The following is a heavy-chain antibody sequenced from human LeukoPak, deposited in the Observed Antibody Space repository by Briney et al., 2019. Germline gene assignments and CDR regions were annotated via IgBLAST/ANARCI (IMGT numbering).Heavy chain of an antibody. Sequence: PGGSRRLSCAASGFTFWSYSMSWVRQAPGKGLEWVAYISSSSSTLHYADPVKGRFTISRDNANNSLYLQMNSLRDEDTAVYYCARDGRPFDIWGQGTMVTVSS. J-gene: IGHJ3*02. CDR1: GFTFWSYS. V-gene: IGHV3-48*02. CDR3: ARDGRPFDI. CDR2: ISSSSSTL.